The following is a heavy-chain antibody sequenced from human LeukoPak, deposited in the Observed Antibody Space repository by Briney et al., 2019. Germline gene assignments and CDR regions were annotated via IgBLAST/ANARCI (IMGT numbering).Heavy chain of an antibody. CDR1: GFTFSNFA. CDR3: ARDNPWEMVRGVIDY. Sequence: PGGSLRPTCAASGFTFSNFAMNWVRQAPGKGLEWISYISSSYSPIYYADSVKGRFTVSRDNARNSLYLQMNSLRAEDTAVYYCARDNPWEMVRGVIDYWGQGTLVTVSS. CDR2: ISSSYSPI. D-gene: IGHD3-10*01. V-gene: IGHV3-48*01. J-gene: IGHJ4*02.